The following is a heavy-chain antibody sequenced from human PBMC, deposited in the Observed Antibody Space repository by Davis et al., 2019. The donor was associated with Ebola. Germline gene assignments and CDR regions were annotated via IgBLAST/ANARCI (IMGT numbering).Heavy chain of an antibody. J-gene: IGHJ6*02. D-gene: IGHD2-15*01. CDR2: ISSSSSYI. Sequence: GESLKISCAVSGFTFSSYSMNWVRQAPGKGLEWVSSISSSSSYIYYADSVKGRFTISRDNAKNSLYLQMNSLRAEDTAVYYCARLRGCSGGSCYSVPYGMDVWGQGTTVTVSS. CDR3: ARLRGCSGGSCYSVPYGMDV. V-gene: IGHV3-21*01. CDR1: GFTFSSYS.